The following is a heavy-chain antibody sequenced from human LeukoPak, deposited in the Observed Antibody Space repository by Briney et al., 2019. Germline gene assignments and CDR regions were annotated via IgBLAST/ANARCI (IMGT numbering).Heavy chain of an antibody. J-gene: IGHJ5*02. V-gene: IGHV1-2*02. D-gene: IGHD1-1*01. CDR1: GYTFTGYY. CDR3: ARDESGNWNDRYNWFDP. Sequence: GASVKVSCKASGYTFTGYYMHWVRQAPGQGLEWMGWINPNSGGTNYAQKFQGRVTMTRDTSISTAYMELSRLRSEDTAVYYCARDESGNWNDRYNWFDPWGQGTLVTVSS. CDR2: INPNSGGT.